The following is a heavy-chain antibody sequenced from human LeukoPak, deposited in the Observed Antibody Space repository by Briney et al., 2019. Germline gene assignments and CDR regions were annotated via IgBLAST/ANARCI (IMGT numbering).Heavy chain of an antibody. CDR3: ARDSPCLSGWLGHFDY. CDR1: GFTFRSYG. J-gene: IGHJ4*02. D-gene: IGHD6-19*01. CDR2: ISSDGSSK. V-gene: IGHV3-30*03. Sequence: PGGSLRLSCAASGFTFRSYGMHWVRQAPGKGLEWVAVISSDGSSKNYADSMKGQFTISRDNSKNTLFLQMNNLRAEDTAVYYCARDSPCLSGWLGHFDYWGQGTLVTVSS.